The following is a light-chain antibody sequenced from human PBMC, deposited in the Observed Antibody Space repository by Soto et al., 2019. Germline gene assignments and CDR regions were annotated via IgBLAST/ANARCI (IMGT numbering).Light chain of an antibody. V-gene: IGKV3D-20*02. J-gene: IGKJ1*01. CDR1: QSVSSSS. Sequence: IVLTQSPATLSVSPGERATLSCRASQSVSSSSLAWYQQKRGQAPRLLIHDASSRATGIPDRFSGSGSGTDFTLTISSREPEHFAVYYCQQRRSWTRAFGQGTKVDI. CDR3: QQRRSWTRA. CDR2: DAS.